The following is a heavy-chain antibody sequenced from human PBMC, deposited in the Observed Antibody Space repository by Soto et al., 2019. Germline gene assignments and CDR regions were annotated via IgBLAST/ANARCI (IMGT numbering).Heavy chain of an antibody. Sequence: QAQLVESGGGVVQPGRSLRLSCAAAGFSFSDYGMHWVRQGPGNGLEWVAAISHGGIRKHYADSVKGRFTISRANSKKTVYLHLSSLRRDDTAKYYCVKDWVGGSNRYQLDYWGQGTVVTVSS. CDR1: GFSFSDYG. CDR2: ISHGGIRK. CDR3: VKDWVGGSNRYQLDY. V-gene: IGHV3-30*18. D-gene: IGHD1-26*01. J-gene: IGHJ4*02.